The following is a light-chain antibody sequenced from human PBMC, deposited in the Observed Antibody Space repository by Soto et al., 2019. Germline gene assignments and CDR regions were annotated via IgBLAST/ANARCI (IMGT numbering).Light chain of an antibody. J-gene: IGKJ1*01. CDR1: QSISSY. CDR3: PQRNSNPQT. CDR2: AAT. V-gene: IGKV1-39*01. Sequence: AIIKKRVTITCQASQSISSYLNWYQQKPGQAPKLLIYAATRLQSGVPSKFSGSGSGIDFTITTYSLQLQYFATYYCPQRNSNPQTSGQGTKVDIK.